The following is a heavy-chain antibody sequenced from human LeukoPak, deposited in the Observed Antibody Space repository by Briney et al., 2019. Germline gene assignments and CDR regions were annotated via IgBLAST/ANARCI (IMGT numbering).Heavy chain of an antibody. CDR3: AKDRGYSSSSASVFDY. CDR1: GFTFSSYA. D-gene: IGHD6-6*01. Sequence: GGSLRLSCAASGFTFSSYAMYWARQAPEKGLEWVSGISGSGGSTYYADSVKGRFTISRDNSKNTLYLQMNSLRAEDTAVYYCAKDRGYSSSSASVFDYWGQGTLVTVSS. CDR2: ISGSGGST. V-gene: IGHV3-23*01. J-gene: IGHJ4*02.